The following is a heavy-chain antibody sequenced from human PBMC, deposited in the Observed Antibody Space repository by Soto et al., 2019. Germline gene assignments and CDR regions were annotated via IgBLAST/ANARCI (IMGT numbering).Heavy chain of an antibody. D-gene: IGHD6-19*01. J-gene: IGHJ5*02. CDR2: INPNSGGT. Sequence: AASVKVSCKASGYTFTGYYMHWVRQAPGQGLEWMGWINPNSGGTNYAQKFQGRVTMTRDTSISTAYMELSRLRSDDTAVYYCARVRPAEWLGALCDPGGQGPLVTVSS. V-gene: IGHV1-2*02. CDR1: GYTFTGYY. CDR3: ARVRPAEWLGALCDP.